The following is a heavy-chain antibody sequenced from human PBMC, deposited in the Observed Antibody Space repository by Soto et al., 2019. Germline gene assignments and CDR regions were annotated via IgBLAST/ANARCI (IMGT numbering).Heavy chain of an antibody. Sequence: EVQLLESGGGLVQPGGSLRLSCVASGFTFSNYFMNWVRQAPGKGLQWVSDISSRDGRTHYTDSVRGRFTISRDNSKNTLYLKMNSLRAEDTAVYYCAKDLHRYGMDVWGQGTTVTVSS. D-gene: IGHD1-20*01. J-gene: IGHJ6*02. CDR1: GFTFSNYF. CDR3: AKDLHRYGMDV. CDR2: ISSRDGRT. V-gene: IGHV3-23*01.